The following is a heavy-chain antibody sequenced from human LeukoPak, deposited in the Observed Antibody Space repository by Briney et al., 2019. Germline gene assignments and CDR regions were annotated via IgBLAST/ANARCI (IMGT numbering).Heavy chain of an antibody. J-gene: IGHJ6*02. CDR3: ARGPYYDSSGYYGHYYYYGMDV. CDR1: GYTFTGYY. V-gene: IGHV1-2*04. D-gene: IGHD3-22*01. CDR2: INPNSGGT. Sequence: ASVKVSCKASGYTFTGYYMHWVRQAPGQGLEWMGWINPNSGGTNYAQKFQGWVTMTRDTSISTAYMELSRLRSDDTAVYYCARGPYYDSSGYYGHYYYYGMDVWGQGTTVTVSS.